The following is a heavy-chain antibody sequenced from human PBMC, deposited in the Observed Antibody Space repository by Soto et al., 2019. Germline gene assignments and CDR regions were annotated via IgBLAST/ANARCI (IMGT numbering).Heavy chain of an antibody. CDR3: ATLTADF. CDR1: GFSLTTGVG. J-gene: IGHJ4*02. Sequence: KESGPTLVKPTETLTLTCTFSGFSLTTGVGVGWVRQPPGKALEWLALVYWDDDKHYTPSLMSRLTITKHISKGQVVLTMTNMDPVDTATYYCATLTADFWGPGTLVTVSS. CDR2: VYWDDDK. V-gene: IGHV2-5*02.